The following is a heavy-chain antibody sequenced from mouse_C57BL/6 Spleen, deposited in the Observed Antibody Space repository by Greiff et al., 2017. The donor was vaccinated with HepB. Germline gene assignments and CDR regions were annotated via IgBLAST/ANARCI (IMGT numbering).Heavy chain of an antibody. V-gene: IGHV1-66*01. J-gene: IGHJ3*01. Sequence: QVQLQQSGPELVKPGASVKISCKASGYSFTSYYIHWVKQRPGQGLEWIGWIYPGSGNTKYNEKFKGKATLTADTSSSAAYMQLSSLTSEDSAVYYCASEGYDGAWFAYWGQGTLVTVSA. CDR2: IYPGSGNT. D-gene: IGHD2-2*01. CDR1: GYSFTSYY. CDR3: ASEGYDGAWFAY.